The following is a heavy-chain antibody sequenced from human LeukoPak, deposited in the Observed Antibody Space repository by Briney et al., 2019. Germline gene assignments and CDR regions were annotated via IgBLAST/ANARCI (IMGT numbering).Heavy chain of an antibody. CDR1: GFTFSNYA. V-gene: IGHV3-23*01. D-gene: IGHD3-22*01. CDR3: AKHLLIVDAFDI. Sequence: GGSLRLSCAASGFTFSNYAMSWVRQAPGKGLEWVSGISGNFISTFYADSVKGRFTISRDNSKNTLYLQMSSLRAEDSAVYYCAKHLLIVDAFDIWGQGTMVTVSS. CDR2: ISGNFIST. J-gene: IGHJ3*02.